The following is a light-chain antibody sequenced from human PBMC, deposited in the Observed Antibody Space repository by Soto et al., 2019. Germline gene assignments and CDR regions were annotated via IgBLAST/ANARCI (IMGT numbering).Light chain of an antibody. Sequence: QSVLTQPPSVSGAPGQRVTISCTGSRSNIGAGYAVHWYQQLPGTAPKLLIYDNTNRPSGVPYRFSASESGTSASLAITGLQSADEADYYCQSYDTSLSASVFGGGTKLTVL. CDR2: DNT. J-gene: IGLJ2*01. CDR3: QSYDTSLSASV. V-gene: IGLV1-40*01. CDR1: RSNIGAGYA.